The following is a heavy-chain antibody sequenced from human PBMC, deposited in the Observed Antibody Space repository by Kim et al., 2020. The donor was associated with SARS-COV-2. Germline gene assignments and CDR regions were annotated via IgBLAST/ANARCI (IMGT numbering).Heavy chain of an antibody. Sequence: SVQGQVTISADKSISTAYLQWSSLKASDTAMYYCARQYYYGSGSYDAFDIWGQGTMVTVSS. J-gene: IGHJ3*02. D-gene: IGHD3-10*01. V-gene: IGHV5-51*01. CDR3: ARQYYYGSGSYDAFDI.